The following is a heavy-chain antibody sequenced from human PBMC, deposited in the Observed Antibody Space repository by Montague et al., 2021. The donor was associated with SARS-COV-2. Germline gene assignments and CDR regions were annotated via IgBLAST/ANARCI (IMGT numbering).Heavy chain of an antibody. CDR1: GDSMTSGSCF. V-gene: IGHV4-61*09. CDR2: IQTSGTS. D-gene: IGHD1-1*01. Sequence: TLSLTCTVSGDSMTSGSCFWTWIRQPAGKGLEWIGHIQTSGTSNYNPSLRGRITFSIDTSRSQFSLELRSVTAADTAIYYCARDRPESWKISPGLAGLFATVVHSSSGMDVWGQGTTVTVS. CDR3: ARDRPESWKISPGLAGLFATVVHSSSGMDV. J-gene: IGHJ6*02.